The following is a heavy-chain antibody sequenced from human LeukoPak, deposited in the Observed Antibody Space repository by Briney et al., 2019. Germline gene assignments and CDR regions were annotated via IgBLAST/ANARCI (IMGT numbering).Heavy chain of an antibody. D-gene: IGHD3-10*01. J-gene: IGHJ4*02. Sequence: PSETLSLTCTVSGGSISSGNYYYSWIRQHPGKGLEWIGYIHYSGSTYYNPSLKTQVTMSVDTSKTQFSLNLSSVTAADTAVYYCATSLRGASDFWGQGTLVTVSS. CDR1: GGSISSGNYY. CDR3: ATSLRGASDF. V-gene: IGHV4-31*01. CDR2: IHYSGST.